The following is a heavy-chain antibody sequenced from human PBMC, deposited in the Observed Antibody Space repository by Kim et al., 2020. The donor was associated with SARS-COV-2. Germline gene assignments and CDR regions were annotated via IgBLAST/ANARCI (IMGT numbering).Heavy chain of an antibody. Sequence: GGSLRLSCAASGFTFSSYAMHWVRQAPGKGLEWVAVIWYDGSNKYYADSVKGRFTISRDNSKNTLYLQMNSLRAEDTAVYYCAKDCGSGWENSDYYYYGMDVWGQGTTVTVSS. CDR2: IWYDGSNK. CDR3: AKDCGSGWENSDYYYYGMDV. CDR1: GFTFSSYA. D-gene: IGHD2-21*02. J-gene: IGHJ6*02. V-gene: IGHV3-33*06.